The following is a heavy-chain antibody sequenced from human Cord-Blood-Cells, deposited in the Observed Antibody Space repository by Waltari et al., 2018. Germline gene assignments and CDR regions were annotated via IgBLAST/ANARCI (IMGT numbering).Heavy chain of an antibody. CDR1: GFTFSSYA. Sequence: QVQLVESGGGVVQPGRSLRLSCAASGFTFSSYAMHWVRQAPGKGLEWVAVISYDGSNKYYADSVKGRFTISRDKSKNTLYLQMNSLRAEDTAVYYCARDSRSGGMDVWGQGTTVTVSS. J-gene: IGHJ6*02. V-gene: IGHV3-30-3*01. CDR3: ARDSRSGGMDV. CDR2: ISYDGSNK.